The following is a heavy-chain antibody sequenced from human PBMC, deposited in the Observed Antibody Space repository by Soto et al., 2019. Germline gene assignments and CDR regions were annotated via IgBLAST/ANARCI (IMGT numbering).Heavy chain of an antibody. CDR2: ISGSGGSI. V-gene: IGHV3-23*01. Sequence: EVQLLESGGGLVQPGGSLRLSCAASGFTFSSYAMTWVRQAPGKGLEWVSGISGSGGSIYYADTVKGRFTISRDNSXNXXYLQMNSLRAEDTAVYYCAKELSNWNYDGLNWFDPWGQGTLVTVSS. CDR1: GFTFSSYA. D-gene: IGHD1-7*01. CDR3: AKELSNWNYDGLNWFDP. J-gene: IGHJ5*02.